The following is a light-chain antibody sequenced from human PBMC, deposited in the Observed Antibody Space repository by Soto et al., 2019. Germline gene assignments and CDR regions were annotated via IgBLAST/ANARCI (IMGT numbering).Light chain of an antibody. V-gene: IGKV3-15*01. CDR3: QQGDNWPLT. Sequence: EIVMTQSPATLSLSPGERAALSCRASQGISSELAWYQQKPGQPPRLLIYGASTRATGVPARFTGSGSGSDFTLSISGVHSEDFAVYYCQQGDNWPLTFGQGTRLEI. J-gene: IGKJ2*01. CDR1: QGISSE. CDR2: GAS.